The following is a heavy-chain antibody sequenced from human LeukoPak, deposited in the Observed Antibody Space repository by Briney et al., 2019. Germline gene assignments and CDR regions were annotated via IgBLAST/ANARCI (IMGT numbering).Heavy chain of an antibody. Sequence: GASVKVSCKASGYTFTNYAMHWVRQAPGQGLEWMGWINPKSGGTNYAQKFQGRVTMTRDTSISTAYMELSRLRSDDTAVYYCASNRGYCSSTSCPQYDAFDIWGQGTMVTVSS. J-gene: IGHJ3*02. CDR3: ASNRGYCSSTSCPQYDAFDI. V-gene: IGHV1-2*02. CDR1: GYTFTNYA. CDR2: INPKSGGT. D-gene: IGHD2-2*01.